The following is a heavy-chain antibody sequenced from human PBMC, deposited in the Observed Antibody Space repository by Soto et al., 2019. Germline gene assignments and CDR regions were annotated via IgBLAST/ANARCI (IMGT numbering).Heavy chain of an antibody. CDR3: ARTSAAGKYSYGMDV. Sequence: PGESLKISCKGSGYSFTSYWIGWVRQMPGKGLEWMGIIYPGDSDTRYSPSFQGQVTISADKSISTAYLQWSSLKASDTAMYYCARTSAAGKYSYGMDVWGQGTTVTVSS. J-gene: IGHJ6*02. CDR2: IYPGDSDT. D-gene: IGHD6-13*01. V-gene: IGHV5-51*01. CDR1: GYSFTSYW.